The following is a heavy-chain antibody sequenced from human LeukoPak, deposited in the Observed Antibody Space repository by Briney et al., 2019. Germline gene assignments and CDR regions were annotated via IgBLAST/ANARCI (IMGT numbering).Heavy chain of an antibody. Sequence: PGRSLRLSCAASGFTFSSYGTHWVRQAPGKGLEWVAVIWYDGSNKYYADSVKGRFTISRDNSKNTLYLQMNSLRAEDTAVYYCARAIAVAGTGYNWFDPWGQGTLVTVSS. CDR1: GFTFSSYG. D-gene: IGHD6-19*01. V-gene: IGHV3-33*01. CDR2: IWYDGSNK. J-gene: IGHJ5*02. CDR3: ARAIAVAGTGYNWFDP.